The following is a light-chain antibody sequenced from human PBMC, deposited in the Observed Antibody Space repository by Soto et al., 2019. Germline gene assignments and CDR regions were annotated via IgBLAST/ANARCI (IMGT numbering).Light chain of an antibody. CDR3: QQRSNWPRNT. CDR2: DIS. CDR1: QSVSRH. Sequence: EIVLTQSPATLSLSPGERATLSCRASQSVSRHLAWYQQKPGQAPRLLIYDISYRATGIPARFSGSGSGTDFTLTISSLEPEDFAVYYCQQRSNWPRNTFGQGTQLEIK. J-gene: IGKJ2*01. V-gene: IGKV3-11*01.